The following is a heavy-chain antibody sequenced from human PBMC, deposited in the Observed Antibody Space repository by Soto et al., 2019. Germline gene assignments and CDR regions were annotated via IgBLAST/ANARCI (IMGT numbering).Heavy chain of an antibody. V-gene: IGHV3-30*18. CDR2: ISYGGTNK. CDR3: AKGEGGYSDDDDGYHFDY. J-gene: IGHJ4*02. Sequence: QVQLEESGGGVVQPGRSLRLSCAASGFTFSSYGMHWVRQAPGKGLEWVAVISYGGTNKYYADSVKGRFTISRDNAKNTQYLQMKSLRVEDTDVYYCAKGEGGYSDDDDGYHFDYWGQGTLVTVSS. D-gene: IGHD5-12*01. CDR1: GFTFSSYG.